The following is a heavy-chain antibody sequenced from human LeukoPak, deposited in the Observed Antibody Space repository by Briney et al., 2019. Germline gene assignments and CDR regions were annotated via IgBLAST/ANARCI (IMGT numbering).Heavy chain of an antibody. D-gene: IGHD2-2*02. CDR1: GGSISSGDYY. CDR3: ARDPGYCSSTSCYTFDAFDI. Sequence: PSETLSLACTVSGGSISSGDYYWSWIRQPPGKGLEWIGYIYYSGSTYYNPSLKSRVTISVDTSKNQFSLKLSSVTAADTAVYYCARDPGYCSSTSCYTFDAFDIWGQGTMVTVSS. CDR2: IYYSGST. V-gene: IGHV4-30-4*08. J-gene: IGHJ3*02.